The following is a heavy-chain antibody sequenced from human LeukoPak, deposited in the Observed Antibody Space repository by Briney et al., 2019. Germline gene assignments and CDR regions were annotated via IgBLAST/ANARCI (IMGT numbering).Heavy chain of an antibody. Sequence: ASVKVSCKASGYTFTSYGISWVRQAPGQGLEWMGWISAYNGNTNYAQKLQGRVTMTTDTSTSTACMELRSLRSDDTAVYYCARDLRYDSQYNNWFDPWGQGTLVTVSS. CDR1: GYTFTSYG. V-gene: IGHV1-18*01. J-gene: IGHJ5*02. CDR2: ISAYNGNT. D-gene: IGHD3-9*01. CDR3: ARDLRYDSQYNNWFDP.